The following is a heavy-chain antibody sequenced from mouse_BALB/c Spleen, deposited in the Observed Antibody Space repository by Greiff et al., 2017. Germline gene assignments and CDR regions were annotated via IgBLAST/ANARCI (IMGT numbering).Heavy chain of an antibody. J-gene: IGHJ1*01. CDR2: IHPSDSDT. CDR1: GYSFTSNW. D-gene: IGHD1-2*01. CDR3: ARGDHYYGLTQYFDV. V-gene: IGHV1-74*01. Sequence: VQLQQPGAELVRPGASVKLSCKASGYSFTSNWMNWVKQRPGQGLEWIGMIHPSDSDTRLNQKFKDKATLTVDKSSSTAYMQLSSPTSEDATVYYCARGDHYYGLTQYFDVWGAGTTVTVSS.